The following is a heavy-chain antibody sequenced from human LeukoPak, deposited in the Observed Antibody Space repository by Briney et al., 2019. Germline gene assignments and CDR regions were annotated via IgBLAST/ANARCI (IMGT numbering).Heavy chain of an antibody. J-gene: IGHJ5*02. CDR3: ARDSTGDQDWFDP. V-gene: IGHV1-2*02. Sequence: ASVKVSCKASGYTFTDYYIHWVRQAPGQGLEWMGWINAKSGDTEYAQKFQARVTMTRDTSISTAYMELSRLRSDDTAVYYCARDSTGDQDWFDPWGQGTLVTVSS. D-gene: IGHD7-27*01. CDR1: GYTFTDYY. CDR2: INAKSGDT.